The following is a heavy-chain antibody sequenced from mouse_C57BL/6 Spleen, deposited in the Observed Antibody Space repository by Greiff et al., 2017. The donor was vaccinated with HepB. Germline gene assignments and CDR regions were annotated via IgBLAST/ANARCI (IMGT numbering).Heavy chain of an antibody. CDR2: INPNNGGT. CDR3: ARSPFYYGNFYFDY. V-gene: IGHV1-26*01. CDR1: GYTFTDYY. Sequence: EVQLQQSGPELVKPGASVKISCKASGYTFTDYYMNWVKQSHGKSLEWIGDINPNNGGTSYNQKFKGKATLTVDKSSSTAYMELRSLTSEDSAVYYCARSPFYYGNFYFDYWGQGTTLTVSS. J-gene: IGHJ2*01. D-gene: IGHD2-1*01.